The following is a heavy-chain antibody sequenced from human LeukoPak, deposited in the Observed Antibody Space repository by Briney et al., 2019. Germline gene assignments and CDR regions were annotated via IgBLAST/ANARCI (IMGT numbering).Heavy chain of an antibody. D-gene: IGHD3-22*01. Sequence: ASVKVSCKASGGTFSSYAISWVRQAPGQGLEWMGGIIPIFGTANYAQKFQGRVTITADESTSTAYMELSSLRSEDTAVYYCARRGYYYDSSGRYYYGVDVWGQGTPVIVSS. CDR2: IIPIFGTA. V-gene: IGHV1-69*01. CDR1: GGTFSSYA. J-gene: IGHJ6*02. CDR3: ARRGYYYDSSGRYYYGVDV.